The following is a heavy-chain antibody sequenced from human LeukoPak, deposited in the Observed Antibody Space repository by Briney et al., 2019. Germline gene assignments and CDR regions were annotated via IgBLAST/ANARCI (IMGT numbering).Heavy chain of an antibody. CDR2: IYIGGST. V-gene: IGHV3-53*01. Sequence: PGGALRVSCAASGFTASSTYMSWVREAPGKGLEWGSLIYIGGSTYCSDSVKGRFTISRDNSKNTLYLQMNSLRAEDTAVYYCARDNRYYYNSSGSYGEWGQGTLVTVSS. CDR1: GFTASSTY. CDR3: ARDNRYYYNSSGSYGE. J-gene: IGHJ4*02. D-gene: IGHD3-22*01.